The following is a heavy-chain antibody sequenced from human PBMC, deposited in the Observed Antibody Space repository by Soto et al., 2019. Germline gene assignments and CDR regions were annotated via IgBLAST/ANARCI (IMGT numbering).Heavy chain of an antibody. CDR1: GGSISSYY. CDR3: ARDAEDNWFEP. Sequence: TLSLTCTVSGGSISSYYWSWIRQPPGKGLEWIGYIYYSGSTNYNPSLKSRVTISVDTSKNQFSLKLSSVTAADTAVYYCARDAEDNWFEPWGQGTRVTVSS. CDR2: IYYSGST. J-gene: IGHJ5*02. V-gene: IGHV4-59*01.